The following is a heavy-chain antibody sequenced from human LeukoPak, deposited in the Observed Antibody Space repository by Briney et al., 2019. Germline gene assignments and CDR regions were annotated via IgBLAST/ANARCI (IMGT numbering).Heavy chain of an antibody. D-gene: IGHD3-10*01. CDR1: GFTFNHYP. Sequence: GGSPRLSCAASGFTFNHYPMHWVRRAPGKGLEWVALISYDGRKDYYADSVKGRITISRDNSKNTVYLQMNSLRVEDTALYYCARDGIEYGSGSYFTYWGQGTLVTVSS. CDR2: ISYDGRKD. J-gene: IGHJ4*02. V-gene: IGHV3-30*04. CDR3: ARDGIEYGSGSYFTY.